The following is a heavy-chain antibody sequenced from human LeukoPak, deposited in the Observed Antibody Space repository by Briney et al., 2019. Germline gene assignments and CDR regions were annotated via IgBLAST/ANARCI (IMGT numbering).Heavy chain of an antibody. CDR3: ATRRILWFGEFFDY. D-gene: IGHD3-10*01. CDR2: MNPNSGNT. CDR1: GYTFTSFD. J-gene: IGHJ4*02. V-gene: IGHV1-8*01. Sequence: ASVKVSCKVSGYTFTSFDINWVRQATGQGLEWMGWMNPNSGNTGYAQKFQGRVTMTRNTSISTAYMELSSLRSEDTAVYYCATRRILWFGEFFDYWGQGTLVTVSS.